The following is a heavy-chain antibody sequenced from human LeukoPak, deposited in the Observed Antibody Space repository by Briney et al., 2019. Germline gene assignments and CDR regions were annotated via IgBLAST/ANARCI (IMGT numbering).Heavy chain of an antibody. J-gene: IGHJ6*02. CDR1: GGRFGRYG. CDR2: IMPIFGKA. D-gene: IGHD2-21*01. CDR3: ARGIGENYFGMDV. V-gene: IGHV1-69*01. Sequence: SVKVSCKAPGGRFGRYGISWVRQAAGQGLEFMGVIMPIFGKANYAQKFQGRLTISADELTSTVYMEMNNLRSDDTAVYYCARGIGENYFGMDVWGQGTTVTVSS.